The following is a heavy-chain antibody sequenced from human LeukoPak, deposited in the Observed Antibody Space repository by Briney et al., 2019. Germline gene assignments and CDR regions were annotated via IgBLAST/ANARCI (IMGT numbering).Heavy chain of an antibody. CDR2: ISSSGSTI. Sequence: GGSLRLSCAASGFTFSSYEMNWVRQAPGKGLEWVSYISSSGSTIYYADSVKGRFTISRDNAKNSLYLQTNSLRAEDTAVYYCATLQKEPYDYVWGSYRDWGQGTLVTVSS. V-gene: IGHV3-48*03. D-gene: IGHD3-16*02. J-gene: IGHJ4*02. CDR1: GFTFSSYE. CDR3: ATLQKEPYDYVWGSYRD.